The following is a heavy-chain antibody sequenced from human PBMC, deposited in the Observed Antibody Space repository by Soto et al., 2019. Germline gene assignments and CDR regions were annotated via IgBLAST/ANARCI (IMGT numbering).Heavy chain of an antibody. J-gene: IGHJ3*01. CDR2: ISYDGSKK. D-gene: IGHD1-26*01. V-gene: IGHV3-30*18. CDR1: GFTFSSYD. CDR3: AKAYSGPFDV. Sequence: QVQLVESGGGVVQPGRSLRLSSAASGFTFSSYDIHWVRQAPGKGLEWVAVISYDGSKKYYADSVKGLFTISRDNSKNTLYLQVNSLRAEDTAVYYCAKAYSGPFDVWGQGTMVTVSS.